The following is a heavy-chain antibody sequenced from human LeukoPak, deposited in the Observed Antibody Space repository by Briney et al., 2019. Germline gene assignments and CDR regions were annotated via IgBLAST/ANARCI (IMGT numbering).Heavy chain of an antibody. Sequence: GGSLRLSCAASGFTFSSFNMNWVRQAPGKGLEWVSSISSTSSLIWYADSLKGRFTISRDNAKNSLYLQMDSLRAEDTAVYYCMSPNLNFDIWGQGTMVTVSS. D-gene: IGHD2-8*01. J-gene: IGHJ3*02. CDR3: MSPNLNFDI. CDR1: GFTFSSFN. CDR2: ISSTSSLI. V-gene: IGHV3-21*01.